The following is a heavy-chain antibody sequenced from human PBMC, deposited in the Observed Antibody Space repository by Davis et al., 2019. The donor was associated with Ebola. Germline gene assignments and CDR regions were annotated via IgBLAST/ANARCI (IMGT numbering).Heavy chain of an antibody. CDR2: IIPIFGTA. V-gene: IGHV1-69*13. J-gene: IGHJ5*02. D-gene: IGHD3-3*01. CDR3: ARDRQAYDFWSGYHIYRGTNWFDP. Sequence: AASVKVSCKASGGTFSSYAISWVRQAPGQGLEWMGGIIPIFGTANYAQKFQGRVTITADESTSTAYMELSSLRSDDTAVYYCARDRQAYDFWSGYHIYRGTNWFDPWGQGTLVTVSS. CDR1: GGTFSSYA.